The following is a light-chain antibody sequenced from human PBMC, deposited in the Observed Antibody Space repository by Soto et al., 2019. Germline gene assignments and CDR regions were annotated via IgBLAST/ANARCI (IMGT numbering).Light chain of an antibody. Sequence: EIVMTQSPATLSVSPGERATLSCRASQSVRSNLAWYQQKPGQSPRLLIYGASTRATGIPARFSGSGSGTQFTPTISSLQSEDFAVYYCQQRSNWPPFTFGPGTRLEIK. CDR2: GAS. J-gene: IGKJ5*01. V-gene: IGKV3-15*01. CDR1: QSVRSN. CDR3: QQRSNWPPFT.